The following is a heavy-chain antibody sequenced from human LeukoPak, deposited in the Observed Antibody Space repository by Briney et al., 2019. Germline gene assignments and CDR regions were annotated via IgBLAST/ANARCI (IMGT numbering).Heavy chain of an antibody. CDR2: MYYSGST. CDR1: GGSISSTSYY. CDR3: AKAGVRYFDSSGLYAFDF. V-gene: IGHV4-39*01. D-gene: IGHD3-22*01. Sequence: SETLSLTCAVSGGSISSTSYYWAWLRQPPGTGVEWIGTMYYSGSTYHNPSLKSRVTMSVDTSRNQFSLKLSSVDAADTSVYYCAKAGVRYFDSSGLYAFDFWGQGTTVTVSS. J-gene: IGHJ3*01.